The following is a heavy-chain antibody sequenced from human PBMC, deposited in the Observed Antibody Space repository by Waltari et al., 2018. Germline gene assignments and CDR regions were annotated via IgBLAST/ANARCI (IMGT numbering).Heavy chain of an antibody. CDR2: IYSGGRT. CDR1: GFTVSNNF. Sequence: EVQLVESGGGSIQPGGSLRLSCAASGFTVSNNFTMWVRQAPGKGLEWVSLIYSGGRTYYADSVQGRFTISRDNAHNSVYLQMNSLRPEDTALYYCAKVRYYYDNSGYGFDYWGQGTLVTVSS. CDR3: AKVRYYYDNSGYGFDY. V-gene: IGHV3-53*01. D-gene: IGHD3-22*01. J-gene: IGHJ4*02.